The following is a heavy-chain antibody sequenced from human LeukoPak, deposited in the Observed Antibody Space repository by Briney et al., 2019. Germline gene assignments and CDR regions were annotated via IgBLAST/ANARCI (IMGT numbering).Heavy chain of an antibody. CDR1: GGSISSYY. CDR2: IYYGGST. V-gene: IGHV4-59*08. J-gene: IGHJ4*02. CDR3: ARLGIGVVPSAMLGDYYFDY. D-gene: IGHD2-2*01. Sequence: SETLSLTCTVSGGSISSYYWSWIRQPPGKGLEWIGYIYYGGSTKYNPSLKSRVTISVVTSKSQFSLKLTSVTAADTAVYYCARLGIGVVPSAMLGDYYFDYWGQGTLVTVSS.